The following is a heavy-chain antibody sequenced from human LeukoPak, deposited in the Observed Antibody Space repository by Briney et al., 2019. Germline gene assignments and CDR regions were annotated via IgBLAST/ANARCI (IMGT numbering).Heavy chain of an antibody. J-gene: IGHJ4*02. CDR2: IYYSGST. CDR3: ARELNGGYDYVWGSYRPYYFDY. D-gene: IGHD3-16*02. CDR1: GGSISSSSYY. V-gene: IGHV4-39*07. Sequence: PSETLSLTCTVSGGSISSSSYYWGWIRQPPGKELEWIGSIYYSGSTYYNPSLKSRVTISVDTSKNQFSLKLSSVTAADTAVYYCARELNGGYDYVWGSYRPYYFDYWGQGTLVTVSS.